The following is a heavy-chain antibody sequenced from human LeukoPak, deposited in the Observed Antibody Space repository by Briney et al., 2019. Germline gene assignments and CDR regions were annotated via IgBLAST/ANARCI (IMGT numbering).Heavy chain of an antibody. CDR2: ISSNCGRT. CDR1: GVTFSSYV. J-gene: IGHJ4*02. Sequence: PGGSLRLSCAASGVTFSSYVIYWVRKAPGKGRGDVSSISSNCGRTYYANSLKGCCTISRENSKNTLFFQMVSLMSEDMTVYYFARGGQSKSDSSGYLNYFDYRGQGTLVSVCS. CDR3: ARGGQSKSDSSGYLNYFDY. V-gene: IGHV3-64*01. D-gene: IGHD3-22*01.